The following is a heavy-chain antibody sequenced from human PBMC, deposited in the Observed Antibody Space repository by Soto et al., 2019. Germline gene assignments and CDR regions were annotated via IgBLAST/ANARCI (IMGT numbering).Heavy chain of an antibody. D-gene: IGHD6-19*01. J-gene: IGHJ6*02. CDR1: GGSISSGDCY. CDR3: ARFSSLDKDYVVDV. CDR2: IDLTGRT. Sequence: QVQLQESGPGLVTPSQTLSLTCTVSGGSISSGDCYWSWIRQPPGKGLEWIGYIDLTGRTYYNPSLKSRLAVSVDTSKNQFSLTLSSVTAADTAVYFCARFSSLDKDYVVDVWGQGTMVTVPS. V-gene: IGHV4-30-4*08.